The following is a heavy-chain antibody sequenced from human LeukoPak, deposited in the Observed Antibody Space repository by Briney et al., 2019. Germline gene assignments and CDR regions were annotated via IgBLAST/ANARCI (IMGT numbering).Heavy chain of an antibody. D-gene: IGHD2-2*01. CDR2: ISGSGGST. J-gene: IGHJ4*02. V-gene: IGHV3-23*01. CDR3: AINIVVVPAAMRGGDY. Sequence: GGSPRLSCAASGFTFSSYAMSWVRQAPGKGLEWASAISGSGGSTCYADSVKGRFTISRDNSKNTLYLQMNSLRAEDTAVYYCAINIVVVPAAMRGGDYWGQGTLVTVSS. CDR1: GFTFSSYA.